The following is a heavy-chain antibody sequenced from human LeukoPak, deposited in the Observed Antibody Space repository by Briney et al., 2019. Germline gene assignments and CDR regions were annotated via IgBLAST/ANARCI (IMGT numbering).Heavy chain of an antibody. CDR2: IIPILGIA. CDR1: GGTFSSYA. CDR3: ARDPPLLTPFWDYYGMDV. J-gene: IGHJ6*02. V-gene: IGHV1-69*04. D-gene: IGHD4/OR15-4a*01. Sequence: ASVKVSCKASGGTFSSYAISWVRQAPGQGLEWMGRIIPILGIANYAQKFRGRVTITADKSTSTAYMELSSLRSEDTAVYYCARDPPLLTPFWDYYGMDVWGQGTTVTVSS.